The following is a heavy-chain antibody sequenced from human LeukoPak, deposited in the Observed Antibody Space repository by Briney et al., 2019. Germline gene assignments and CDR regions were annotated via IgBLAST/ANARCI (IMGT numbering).Heavy chain of an antibody. J-gene: IGHJ4*02. Sequence: GGSLRLSCAASGFTFSSYWMSWVRQAPGKGLEWVANIKSDGSDKYYVASVRGRFTISRNNGKNSLDLQLDSLRAEDTAVYYCARLMLITVTTFDSWGQGTLVTVSS. D-gene: IGHD4-17*01. CDR3: ARLMLITVTTFDS. V-gene: IGHV3-7*05. CDR2: IKSDGSDK. CDR1: GFTFSSYW.